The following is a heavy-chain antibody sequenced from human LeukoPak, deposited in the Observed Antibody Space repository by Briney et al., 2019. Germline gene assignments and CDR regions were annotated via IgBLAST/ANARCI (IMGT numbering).Heavy chain of an antibody. D-gene: IGHD3-10*01. Sequence: ASVKVSFKASGYTFTSYDINWVRQATGQGLEWMGWMNPNSGNTGYAQKFQGRVTITRNTSISTAYMELSSLRSEGTAVYYCARSGFRYYMDVWGKGTTVTVSS. CDR2: MNPNSGNT. CDR1: GYTFTSYD. CDR3: ARSGFRYYMDV. J-gene: IGHJ6*03. V-gene: IGHV1-8*03.